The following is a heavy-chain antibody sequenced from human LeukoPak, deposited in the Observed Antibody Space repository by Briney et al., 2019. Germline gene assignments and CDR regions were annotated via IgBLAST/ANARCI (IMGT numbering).Heavy chain of an antibody. Sequence: GGSLRLSCAASGFTFSSYSMNWVRQAPGKGPEWVSSISSSSSYIYYADSVKGRFTISRDNAKNSLNLQMNSLRAEDTAVYYCARTYYDILTGIDYWGQGTLVTVSS. D-gene: IGHD3-9*01. J-gene: IGHJ4*02. V-gene: IGHV3-21*01. CDR2: ISSSSSYI. CDR1: GFTFSSYS. CDR3: ARTYYDILTGIDY.